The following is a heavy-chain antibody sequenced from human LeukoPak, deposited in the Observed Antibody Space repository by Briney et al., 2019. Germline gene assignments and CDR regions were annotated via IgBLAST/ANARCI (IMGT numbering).Heavy chain of an antibody. CDR1: GLTFGTYW. V-gene: IGHV3-74*01. Sequence: GGSLRLSCKASGLTFGTYWMHWVRQPPGKRLVWVSRIDGDGTGTDYADSVKGRFTVSRDNAKNTVYLQMNSLTAEDTSTYYCVRDNWGLDYWGQGTLVTVSS. J-gene: IGHJ4*02. CDR3: VRDNWGLDY. D-gene: IGHD7-27*01. CDR2: IDGDGTGT.